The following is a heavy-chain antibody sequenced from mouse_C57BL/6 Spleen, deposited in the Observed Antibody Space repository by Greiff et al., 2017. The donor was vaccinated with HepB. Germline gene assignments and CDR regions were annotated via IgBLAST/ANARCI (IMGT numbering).Heavy chain of an antibody. V-gene: IGHV7-3*01. Sequence: EVQLVESGGGLVQPGGSLSLSCAASGFTFTDYYMSWVRQPPGKALEWLGFIRNKANGYTTEYSASVKGRFTISRDNSQSILYLQMNALRAEDSATYYCARWRGYVDYWGQGTTLTVSS. CDR1: GFTFTDYY. J-gene: IGHJ2*01. CDR3: ARWRGYVDY. CDR2: IRNKANGYTT.